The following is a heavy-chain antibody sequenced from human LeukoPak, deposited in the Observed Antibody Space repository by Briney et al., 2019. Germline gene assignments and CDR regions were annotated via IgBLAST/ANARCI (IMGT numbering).Heavy chain of an antibody. CDR3: ARQATAGTSPFDY. J-gene: IGHJ4*02. V-gene: IGHV4-4*09. CDR2: IYTSGST. D-gene: IGHD6-13*01. Sequence: SETLSLTCTVSGGSISSYYWSWIRQPPGKGLEWIGYIYTSGSTNYNPSLKSRVTISVDTSKNQFSLKLSSVTAADTAVYYCARQATAGTSPFDYWGQGTLVTVSS. CDR1: GGSISSYY.